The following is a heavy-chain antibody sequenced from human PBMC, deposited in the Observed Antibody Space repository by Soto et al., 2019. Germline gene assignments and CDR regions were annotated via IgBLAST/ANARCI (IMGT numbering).Heavy chain of an antibody. V-gene: IGHV1-46*01. CDR1: GYTFTSYY. Sequence: QVQLVQSGAEVKKPGASVKVSCKASGYTFTSYYMHWVRQAPGQGLEGMGIINPVGGSTTYAQKFQGRVTMTRDTATSTVYMELSSLRSEDTAVYFCARGQEWLSRLDYWGKGTLVTVSS. D-gene: IGHD3-3*01. J-gene: IGHJ4*02. CDR2: INPVGGST. CDR3: ARGQEWLSRLDY.